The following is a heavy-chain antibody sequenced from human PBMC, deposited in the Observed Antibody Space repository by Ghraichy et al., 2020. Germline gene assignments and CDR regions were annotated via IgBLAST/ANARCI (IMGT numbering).Heavy chain of an antibody. J-gene: IGHJ6*02. CDR3: AGEYQLRVGHYYYYGMDV. V-gene: IGHV3-21*01. CDR1: GFTFSSYS. D-gene: IGHD2-2*01. Sequence: GGSLRLSCTASGFTFSSYSMNWVRQAPGKGLEWVSFISSSSSYIYYADSVKGRFTISRDNAKNSLYLQMNSLRAEDTAVYYCAGEYQLRVGHYYYYGMDVWGQGTTVTVSS. CDR2: ISSSSSYI.